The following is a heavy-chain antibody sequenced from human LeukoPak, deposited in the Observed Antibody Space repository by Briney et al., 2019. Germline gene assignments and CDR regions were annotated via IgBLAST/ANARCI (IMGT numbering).Heavy chain of an antibody. V-gene: IGHV1-69*05. Sequence: ASVKVSCKASGGTFSSYAISWVRQAPGQGLEWMGRIIPIFGTANYAQKFQGRVTITTDESTSTAYMELSSLRSEDTAVYYCASRDGYNYRRGFLYWGQGTLVTVSS. D-gene: IGHD5-24*01. CDR2: IIPIFGTA. CDR1: GGTFSSYA. J-gene: IGHJ4*02. CDR3: ASRDGYNYRRGFLY.